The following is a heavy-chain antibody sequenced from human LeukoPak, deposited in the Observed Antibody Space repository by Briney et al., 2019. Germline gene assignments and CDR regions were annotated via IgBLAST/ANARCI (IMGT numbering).Heavy chain of an antibody. D-gene: IGHD3-22*01. CDR3: ARDKHYYDSSNYV. Sequence: GGSLGLSCAASGFTFNDYGMSWVRQGPGKGLEWVSGINWNGGNTGYADSVRGRFTISRDNAKNSLYLQMNSLRAEDTALYYCARDKHYYDSSNYVWGQGTLVTVSS. CDR1: GFTFNDYG. CDR2: INWNGGNT. J-gene: IGHJ4*02. V-gene: IGHV3-20*04.